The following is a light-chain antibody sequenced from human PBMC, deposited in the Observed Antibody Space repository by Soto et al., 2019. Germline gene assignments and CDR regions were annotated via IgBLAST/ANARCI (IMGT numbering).Light chain of an antibody. CDR3: QICSAGPT. CDR1: QATYNY. J-gene: IGKJ4*01. Sequence: IQMTQYPSSLSASVGDRVTITCRAIQATYNYLALCQQKPGQVHTLLISAESTLHLGVPSRFSGSASGTDFTLTISGLPPEYVGTDYCQICSAGPTFGGSPKVEI. CDR2: AES. V-gene: IGKV1-27*01.